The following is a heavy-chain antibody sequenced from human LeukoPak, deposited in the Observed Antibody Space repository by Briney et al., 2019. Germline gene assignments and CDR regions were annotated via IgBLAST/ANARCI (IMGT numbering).Heavy chain of an antibody. CDR2: INHIGST. CDR3: AREGAYYDSSGYYRHDAFDI. Sequence: PSETLSLTCAVYGGSPSGYYWSWIRPPPEKGLEWIGEINHIGSTNYNPSLKSRVTISVDTSKNQFSLKLSSVTAADTAVYYCAREGAYYDSSGYYRHDAFDIWGEGTMVTVSS. D-gene: IGHD3-22*01. V-gene: IGHV4-34*01. J-gene: IGHJ3*02. CDR1: GGSPSGYY.